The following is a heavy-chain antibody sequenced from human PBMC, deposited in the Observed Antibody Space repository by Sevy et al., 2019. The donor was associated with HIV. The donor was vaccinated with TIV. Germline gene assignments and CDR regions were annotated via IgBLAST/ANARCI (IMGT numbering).Heavy chain of an antibody. V-gene: IGHV1-3*01. D-gene: IGHD2-2*01. CDR3: AGDPTSETYADYYFDY. Sequence: ASVKVSCKAPGYSLTNYVMHWVRQAPGQRLEWMGWVHDGNGNTKYSQKFRGRVTLTRDTSPSTAYMELSSLRSEDTAVYYCAGDPTSETYADYYFDYWGQGTLVTVSS. CDR2: VHDGNGNT. CDR1: GYSLTNYV. J-gene: IGHJ4*02.